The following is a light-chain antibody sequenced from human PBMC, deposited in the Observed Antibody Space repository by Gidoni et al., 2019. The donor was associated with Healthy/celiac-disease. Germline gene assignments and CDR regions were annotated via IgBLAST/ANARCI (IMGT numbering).Light chain of an antibody. Sequence: ESVLTQSPATLSLSRGERATLSCRASQSVSSYLAWYQQKPGQAPRLLIYDASNTAPGIPARFSGSGSGTDFTITISSLEPEDFAVYYCQQRSNWPPTFGGGTKVEIK. CDR3: QQRSNWPPT. CDR1: QSVSSY. CDR2: DAS. V-gene: IGKV3-11*01. J-gene: IGKJ4*01.